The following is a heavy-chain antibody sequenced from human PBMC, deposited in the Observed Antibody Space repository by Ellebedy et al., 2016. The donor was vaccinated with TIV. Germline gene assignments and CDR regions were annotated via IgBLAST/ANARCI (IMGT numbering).Heavy chain of an antibody. J-gene: IGHJ5*02. CDR1: GFPFSDYH. CDR2: ISNSGTAI. V-gene: IGHV3-11*01. Sequence: GGSLRLSCAASGFPFSDYHMSWIRQAPGKGLEWLSYISNSGTAIYYADSVKGSFTISRDNAKDSLYLQMTSLRADDTAIYFCARDTRFIDHQHNWFDPWGQGTLVTVSS. CDR3: ARDTRFIDHQHNWFDP. D-gene: IGHD1-26*01.